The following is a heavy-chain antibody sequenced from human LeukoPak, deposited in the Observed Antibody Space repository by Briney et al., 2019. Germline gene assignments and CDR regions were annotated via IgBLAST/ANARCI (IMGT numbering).Heavy chain of an antibody. Sequence: ASVKVSCKASGYTFTSYAMHWVRQAPGQRLEWMGWINAGNGNTKYSQKFQGRVTITRDTSASTAYMELSSLRSEDTAVYYCARVNSRYCSSTSCLGYWGQGNLVTVSS. D-gene: IGHD2-2*01. V-gene: IGHV1-3*01. CDR3: ARVNSRYCSSTSCLGY. CDR1: GYTFTSYA. J-gene: IGHJ4*02. CDR2: INAGNGNT.